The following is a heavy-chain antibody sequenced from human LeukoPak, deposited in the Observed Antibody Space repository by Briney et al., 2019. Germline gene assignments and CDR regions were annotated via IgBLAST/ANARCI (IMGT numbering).Heavy chain of an antibody. V-gene: IGHV3-30*18. CDR3: AKDLRGYCSSTSCWFYYYYYGMDV. Sequence: GGSLGLSCAASGFTFSSYGMHWVRQAPGKGLEWVAVISYDGSNKYYADSVKGRFTISRDNSKNTLYLQMNSLRAEDTAVYYCAKDLRGYCSSTSCWFYYYYYGMDVWGQGTTVTVSS. J-gene: IGHJ6*02. D-gene: IGHD2-2*01. CDR2: ISYDGSNK. CDR1: GFTFSSYG.